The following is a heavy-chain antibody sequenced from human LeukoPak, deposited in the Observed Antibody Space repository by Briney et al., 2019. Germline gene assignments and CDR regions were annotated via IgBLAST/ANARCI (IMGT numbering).Heavy chain of an antibody. CDR1: GGSFSGYY. CDR2: INHSGST. J-gene: IGHJ4*02. V-gene: IGHV4-34*01. D-gene: IGHD3/OR15-3a*01. Sequence: PSETLSLTCAVYGGSFSGYYWSWIRQPPGKGLEWIGEINHSGSTNYNPSLKSRVTISVDTSKNQFSLKLSSVTAADTAVYYCAREDSKGGYFDYWGQGTLVTVSS. CDR3: AREDSKGGYFDY.